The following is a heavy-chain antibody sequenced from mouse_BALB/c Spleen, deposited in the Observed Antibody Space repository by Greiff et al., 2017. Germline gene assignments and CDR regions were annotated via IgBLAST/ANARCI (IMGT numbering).Heavy chain of an antibody. CDR2: IDPANGNT. D-gene: IGHD1-1*01. CDR1: GFNIKDTY. CDR3: AVITTVAY. Sequence: VQLKESGAELVKPGASVKLSCTASGFNIKDTYMHWVKQRPEQGLEWIGRIDPANGNTKYDPKFQGKATITADTSSNTAYLQLSSLTSEDTAVYYCAVITTVAYWGQGTLVTVSA. J-gene: IGHJ3*01. V-gene: IGHV14-3*02.